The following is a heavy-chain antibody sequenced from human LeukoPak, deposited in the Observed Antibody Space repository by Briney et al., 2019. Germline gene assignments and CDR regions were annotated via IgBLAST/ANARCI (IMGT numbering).Heavy chain of an antibody. J-gene: IGHJ3*02. CDR2: IKQDGSEK. Sequence: PGGSLRLSCAASGFTFSNYWMSWVRQAPGKGLEWVANIKQDGSEKFYVDSVKGRFTISRDNAKNSLYLQMNSLRAEDTAVYYCAKDRYDTSGYYFFDAFDIWGQGTMVTVSS. CDR3: AKDRYDTSGYYFFDAFDI. V-gene: IGHV3-7*01. CDR1: GFTFSNYW. D-gene: IGHD3-22*01.